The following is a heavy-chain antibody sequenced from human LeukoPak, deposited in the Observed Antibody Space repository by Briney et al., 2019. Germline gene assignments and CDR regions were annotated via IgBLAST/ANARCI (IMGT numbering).Heavy chain of an antibody. V-gene: IGHV6-1*01. CDR2: TYYRSKWYN. Sequence: SQTLSLTCAISGDSVSSNSAAWNWIRQSPSRGLEWLGRTYYRSKWYNDYAVSVKSRITINPDTSKNQFSLQLNPVTPEDMAVYYCARGKRIAVAGHYYYYGMDVWGKGTTVTVSS. D-gene: IGHD6-19*01. CDR3: ARGKRIAVAGHYYYYGMDV. J-gene: IGHJ6*04. CDR1: GDSVSSNSAA.